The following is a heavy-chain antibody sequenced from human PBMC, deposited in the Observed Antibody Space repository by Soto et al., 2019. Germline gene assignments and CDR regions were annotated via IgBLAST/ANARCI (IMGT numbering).Heavy chain of an antibody. J-gene: IGHJ6*02. D-gene: IGHD2-2*02. V-gene: IGHV1-18*04. CDR2: ISAYNGNT. Sequence: ASVKVSCKASGYTFTSYGISWVLQAPGQGLEWMGWISAYNGNTNYAQKLQGRVTMTTDTSTSTAYMELRSLRSDDTAVYYCARDLGYCSSTSCYRIAGVYYYYYGMDVWGQGTTVTVSS. CDR1: GYTFTSYG. CDR3: ARDLGYCSSTSCYRIAGVYYYYYGMDV.